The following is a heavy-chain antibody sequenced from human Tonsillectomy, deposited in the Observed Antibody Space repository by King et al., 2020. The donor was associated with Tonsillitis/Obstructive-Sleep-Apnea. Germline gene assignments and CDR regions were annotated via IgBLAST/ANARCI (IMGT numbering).Heavy chain of an antibody. CDR2: IDGSGTIT. CDR1: GFTFSDYY. D-gene: IGHD6-25*01. CDR3: VKEGSSAWIEY. V-gene: IGHV3-11*01. J-gene: IGHJ4*02. Sequence: VQLVESGGGLVKPGGSLRLSCAASGFTFSDYYMSWIRQAPGKGLEWLSYIDGSGTITYYADSVKGRVTISRDNAENSLYLQMDSLRADDTAIYYCVKEGSSAWIEYQGQGTLVTVSS.